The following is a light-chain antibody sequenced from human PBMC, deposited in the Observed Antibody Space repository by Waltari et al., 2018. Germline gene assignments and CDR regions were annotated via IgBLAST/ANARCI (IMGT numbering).Light chain of an antibody. CDR1: SSDVGGYNY. CDR2: GVS. J-gene: IGLJ1*01. Sequence: QSALTQPASVSGSPGQSITISCNGTSSDVGGYNYVYWYQQHFGKPPKLMIYGVSNRPSGVSARFSGSKSGNTASLTISGLQAEDEADYYCSSYASSTTRVFGSGTKVTVL. V-gene: IGLV2-14*01. CDR3: SSYASSTTRV.